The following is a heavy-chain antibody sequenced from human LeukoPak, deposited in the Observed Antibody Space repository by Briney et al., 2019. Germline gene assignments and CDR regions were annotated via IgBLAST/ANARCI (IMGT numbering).Heavy chain of an antibody. J-gene: IGHJ4*02. D-gene: IGHD3-22*01. Sequence: GGSLRLSCAASGFTFSSYEMNWVRQAPGKGLEWVSYISSSGSTIYYADSVKGRFTISRDDAKNSLYLQMNSLRAEDTAVYYCARSITMIVVVAVGYFDYWGQGTLVTVSS. CDR3: ARSITMIVVVAVGYFDY. V-gene: IGHV3-48*03. CDR2: ISSSGSTI. CDR1: GFTFSSYE.